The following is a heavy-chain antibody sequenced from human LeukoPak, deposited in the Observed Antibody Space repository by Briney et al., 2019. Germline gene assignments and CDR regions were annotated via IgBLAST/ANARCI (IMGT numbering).Heavy chain of an antibody. V-gene: IGHV3-74*01. J-gene: IGHJ4*02. CDR2: INSDGSIT. CDR3: AKEYCSSTSCYNSLYYYFDY. CDR1: GFTFGSYW. Sequence: PGGSLRLSCAASGFTFGSYWMHWVRQAPGKGPVWVSRINSDGSITGYADSVKGRFTISRDNAKNTLFLQMDSLRAEDTAVYYCAKEYCSSTSCYNSLYYYFDYWGQGTLVTVSS. D-gene: IGHD2-2*02.